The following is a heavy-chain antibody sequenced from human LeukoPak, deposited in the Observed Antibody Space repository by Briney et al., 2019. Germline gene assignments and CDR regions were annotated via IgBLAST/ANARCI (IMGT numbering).Heavy chain of an antibody. J-gene: IGHJ5*02. CDR3: ARGSDWFDP. CDR2: IYYSGST. V-gene: IGHV4-59*01. CDR1: GGSISSYY. Sequence: SETLSLTCTVSGGSISSYYWSWIRQPPGKGLEWIGYIYYSGSTNYNPSLKSRVTISVDTSKNQFSLKLSSVTAADTAVYYCARGSDWFDPWGQGTLVTVSS. D-gene: IGHD6-6*01.